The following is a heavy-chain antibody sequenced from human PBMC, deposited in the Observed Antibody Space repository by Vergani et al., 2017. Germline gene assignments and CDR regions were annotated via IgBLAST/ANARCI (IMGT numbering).Heavy chain of an antibody. Sequence: QVQLQQWGAGVVKPSGTLSLTCAVFGESFSSFYWSWIRQPPGKGLEWIGEINNDGHTNYNPSLESRVTVSRDTAKNQFSLNLMSVTAADTAVYYCARGVSQRPYITMVRGVTPRPGSTVFDPWGQGTLVTVSS. CDR3: ARGVSQRPYITMVRGVTPRPGSTVFDP. D-gene: IGHD3-10*01. J-gene: IGHJ5*02. V-gene: IGHV4-34*02. CDR2: INNDGHT. CDR1: GESFSSFY.